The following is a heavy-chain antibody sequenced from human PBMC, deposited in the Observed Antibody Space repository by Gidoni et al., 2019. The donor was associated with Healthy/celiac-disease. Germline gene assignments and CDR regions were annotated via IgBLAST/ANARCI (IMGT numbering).Heavy chain of an antibody. CDR3: TTSGFVVVPAATDY. CDR2: IKSKTDGGTT. J-gene: IGHJ4*02. CDR1: GFTFSNAW. D-gene: IGHD2-2*01. Sequence: EVQLVESGGGLVKPGGSLRLSCAASGFTFSNAWMSWVRQAPGTGLEWVGRIKSKTDGGTTDYAAPVKGRFTISRDDSKNTLYLQMNSLKTEDTAVYYCTTSGFVVVPAATDYWGQGTLVTVSS. V-gene: IGHV3-15*01.